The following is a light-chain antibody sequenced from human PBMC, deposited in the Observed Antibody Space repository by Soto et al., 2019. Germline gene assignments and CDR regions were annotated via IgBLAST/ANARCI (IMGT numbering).Light chain of an antibody. V-gene: IGLV2-14*01. CDR1: TSDIAGYNY. Sequence: QSVLAQPASVSGSPGQSITISCTGTTSDIAGYNYVSWYQQHPGKAPKLLIYEVTSRASGVSHRFSGSKSGNTASLTISGLQAEDEAEYYCNSYTSASFYVFGTGTKATVL. J-gene: IGLJ1*01. CDR3: NSYTSASFYV. CDR2: EVT.